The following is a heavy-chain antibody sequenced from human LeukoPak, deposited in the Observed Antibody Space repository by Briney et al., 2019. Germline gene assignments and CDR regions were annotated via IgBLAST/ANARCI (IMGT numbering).Heavy chain of an antibody. V-gene: IGHV3-7*01. CDR3: ARDNGDIVVVPAAIFDY. CDR1: GFTFSSYW. J-gene: IGHJ4*02. D-gene: IGHD2-2*02. CDR2: IEQDGSEK. Sequence: PGGSLRLSCAASGFTFSSYWMSWVRQAPGKGLEWVANIEQDGSEKYYVDSVKGRFTISRDNSKITLYLQMNSLRAEDTAVYYCARDNGDIVVVPAAIFDYWGQGTLVTVSS.